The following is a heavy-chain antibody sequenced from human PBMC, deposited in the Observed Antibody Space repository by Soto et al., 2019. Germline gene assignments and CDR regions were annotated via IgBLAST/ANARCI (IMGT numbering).Heavy chain of an antibody. J-gene: IGHJ4*02. CDR3: ARDYSSYGPFDY. D-gene: IGHD5-18*01. CDR1: GFTFSSYS. V-gene: IGHV3-48*01. Sequence: GESLKISCAASGFTFSSYSMNWVPQAPGKGLEWVSYISSSSTIYYADSVKGRFTISRDNAKNSLYLQMNSLRAEDTAVYYCARDYSSYGPFDYWGQGTLVTAPQ. CDR2: ISSSSTI.